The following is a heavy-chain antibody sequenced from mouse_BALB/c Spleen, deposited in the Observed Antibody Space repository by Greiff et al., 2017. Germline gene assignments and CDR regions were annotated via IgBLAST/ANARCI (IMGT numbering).Heavy chain of an antibody. J-gene: IGHJ3*01. CDR1: GFSFSSYT. CDR3: ATKLGFAY. V-gene: IGHV5-9*03. Sequence: EVMLVESGGGLVKPGGSLKLSCAASGFSFSSYTMSWVRQTPEKRLEWVATISSGGGNTYYPDSVKGRFTISRDNAKNNLYLQMSSLRSEDTALYYSATKLGFAYWGQGTLVTVSA. D-gene: IGHD1-3*01. CDR2: ISSGGGNT.